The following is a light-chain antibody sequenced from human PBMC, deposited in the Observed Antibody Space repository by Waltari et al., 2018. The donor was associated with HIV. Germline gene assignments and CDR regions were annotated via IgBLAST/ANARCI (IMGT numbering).Light chain of an antibody. J-gene: IGLJ2*01. CDR3: SAYTSISTLAV. Sequence: QSALTQPASVSGSPGQSITISCTGTSSDRGCYDYFSWYQPHPAKAPKLMIYGVSSRPSGVSNRFSGSRSGNTASLTISGLQAEDEADYYCSAYTSISTLAVFGGGTKLTVL. V-gene: IGLV2-14*01. CDR2: GVS. CDR1: SSDRGCYDY.